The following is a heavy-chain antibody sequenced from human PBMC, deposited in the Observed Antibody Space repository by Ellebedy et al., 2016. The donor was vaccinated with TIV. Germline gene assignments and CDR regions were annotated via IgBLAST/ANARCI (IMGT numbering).Heavy chain of an antibody. J-gene: IGHJ4*02. Sequence: GGSLRLSXAASGFTFDDYAMHWVRQAPGKGLEWASGISWNSGTTDYADFVKGRFTISRDNAKNSLYLQMNRLRADDTAFYYCARDLRITARDYYLDYWGQGTLVTVSS. CDR3: ARDLRITARDYYLDY. CDR1: GFTFDDYA. CDR2: ISWNSGTT. V-gene: IGHV3-9*01. D-gene: IGHD6-6*01.